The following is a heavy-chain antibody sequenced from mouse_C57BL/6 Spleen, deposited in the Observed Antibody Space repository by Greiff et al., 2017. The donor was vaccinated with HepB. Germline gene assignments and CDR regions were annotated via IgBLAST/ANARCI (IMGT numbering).Heavy chain of an antibody. Sequence: EVQVVESGGGLVKPGGSLKLSCAASGFTFSDYGMPWVRQAPEKGLEWVAYISSGSSTIYYADTVKGRFTISRDNAKNTLFLQMTSLRSEDTAMYYCARSLFTTVVPYYAMDYWGQGTSVTVSS. V-gene: IGHV5-17*01. CDR2: ISSGSSTI. CDR1: GFTFSDYG. D-gene: IGHD1-1*01. J-gene: IGHJ4*01. CDR3: ARSLFTTVVPYYAMDY.